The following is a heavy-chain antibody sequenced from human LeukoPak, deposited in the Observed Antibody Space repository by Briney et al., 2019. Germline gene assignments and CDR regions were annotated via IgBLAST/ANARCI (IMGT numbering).Heavy chain of an antibody. D-gene: IGHD3-22*01. Sequence: GGSLRLSCAASGFTFRSYGMHWVRQAPGKGLEWVAFIRYDGSDTYSAGSVKGRFTISRDNSKNTLYLQMISLTAEDTAVYYCAKDPYYDSNGYPAYPDYWGQGTQVTVSS. CDR1: GFTFRSYG. CDR2: IRYDGSDT. V-gene: IGHV3-30*02. J-gene: IGHJ4*02. CDR3: AKDPYYDSNGYPAYPDY.